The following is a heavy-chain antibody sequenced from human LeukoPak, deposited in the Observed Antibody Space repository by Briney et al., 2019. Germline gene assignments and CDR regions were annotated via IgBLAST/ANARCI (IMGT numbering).Heavy chain of an antibody. J-gene: IGHJ4*02. D-gene: IGHD4-11*01. CDR3: ARGYSIAES. CDR1: GGSFSGYY. V-gene: IGHV4-34*01. Sequence: PSETLSLICAVYGGSFSGYYWNWIRQPPGKGLEWIGEINHSGSTNYNPSLKSRVTISVDTSKNQFSLKLSSVTAADTAVYYCARGYSIAESWGQGTLVTVSS. CDR2: INHSGST.